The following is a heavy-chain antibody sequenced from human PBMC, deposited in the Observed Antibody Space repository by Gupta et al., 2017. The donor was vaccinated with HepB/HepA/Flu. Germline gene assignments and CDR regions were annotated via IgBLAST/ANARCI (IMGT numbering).Heavy chain of an antibody. V-gene: IGHV1-2*04. Sequence: QVQLVQSGAEVKKPGASVKVSCKASGYSFTGQHIHWVRQAPGQGLEWMGWINTNSGGTKYAQKFQEWVNMSRDTSISTAYMELRSLKSDDTAIYYCARGGGIALECDDWGQGTLVTVSS. CDR1: GYSFTGQH. CDR2: INTNSGGT. CDR3: ARGGGIALECDD. D-gene: IGHD6-13*01. J-gene: IGHJ4*02.